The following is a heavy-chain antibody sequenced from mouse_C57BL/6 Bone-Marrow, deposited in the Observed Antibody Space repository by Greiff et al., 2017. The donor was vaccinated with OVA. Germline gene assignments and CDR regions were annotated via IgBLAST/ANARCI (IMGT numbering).Heavy chain of an antibody. CDR2: ISSGSSTI. J-gene: IGHJ2*01. Sequence: EVMLVESGGGLVKPGGSLKLSCAASGFTFSDYGMHWVRQAPEKGLEWVAYISSGSSTIYYADTVKGRFTISRDNAKNTLFLQMTRLRSEDTAMYYCARQESYYFDYWGQGTTLTVSS. CDR1: GFTFSDYG. CDR3: ARQESYYFDY. V-gene: IGHV5-17*01.